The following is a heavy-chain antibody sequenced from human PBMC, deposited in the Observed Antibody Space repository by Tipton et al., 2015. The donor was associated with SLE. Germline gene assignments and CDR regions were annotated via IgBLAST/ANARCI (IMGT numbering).Heavy chain of an antibody. Sequence: LRLSCSVSGVSISRGSYFWTWIRQPAGKGLEWGGHIFSTGITDYNPSLKSRVSISADTSKNQFSLNLDSMTAADTAVYYCARDSHTDYGDFYVDSWGQGTLVTVSS. CDR1: GVSISRGSYF. CDR3: ARDSHTDYGDFYVDS. D-gene: IGHD4-17*01. J-gene: IGHJ4*02. CDR2: IFSTGIT. V-gene: IGHV4-61*09.